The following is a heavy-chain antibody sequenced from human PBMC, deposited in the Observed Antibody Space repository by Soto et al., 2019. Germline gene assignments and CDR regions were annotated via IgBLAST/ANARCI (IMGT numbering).Heavy chain of an antibody. V-gene: IGHV3-13*01. J-gene: IGHJ4*02. CDR1: GFTFSSYD. CDR3: ARVSMGYGDYWDY. Sequence: EVQLVESGGGLVQPGGSLRLSCAASGFTFSSYDMHWVRQATGKGLEWVSAIGTAGDTYYPGSVKGRFTISRENAKNSLYLQMNSLRAEDTAVYYCARVSMGYGDYWDYWGQGTLVTVSS. D-gene: IGHD4-17*01. CDR2: IGTAGDT.